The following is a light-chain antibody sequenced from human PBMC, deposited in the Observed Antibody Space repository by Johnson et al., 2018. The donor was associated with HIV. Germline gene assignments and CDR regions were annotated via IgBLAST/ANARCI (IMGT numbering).Light chain of an antibody. Sequence: QSVLTQPPSMSAAPGQRVAISCSGSSSNIENNYVSWYQQLPGTAPKVLIYDNNKRPSGIPDRFSGSKSGTSATLGITGLQTGDEADYYCGTWDSGLGAVYVFGPGTKVTVL. CDR3: GTWDSGLGAVYV. CDR1: SSNIENNY. J-gene: IGLJ1*01. CDR2: DNN. V-gene: IGLV1-51*01.